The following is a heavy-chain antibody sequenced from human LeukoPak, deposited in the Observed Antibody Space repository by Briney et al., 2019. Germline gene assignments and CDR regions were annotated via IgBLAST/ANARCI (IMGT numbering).Heavy chain of an antibody. Sequence: SVKVSCKAAGGTISSYAISWVRQAPGQGLEWMGGIIPIFGTAKYAQKFQGRVTITADELTRTAYMELSSLRSEDTAVYYCARAPSLVVTASPWLGWFDPWGQGTLVTVSS. CDR1: GGTISSYA. V-gene: IGHV1-69*01. CDR2: IIPIFGTA. J-gene: IGHJ5*02. CDR3: ARAPSLVVTASPWLGWFDP. D-gene: IGHD2-21*02.